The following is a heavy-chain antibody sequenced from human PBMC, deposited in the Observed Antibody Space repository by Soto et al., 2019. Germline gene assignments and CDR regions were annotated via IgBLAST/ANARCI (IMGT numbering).Heavy chain of an antibody. J-gene: IGHJ4*02. CDR3: ARPIGETTYFDY. Sequence: SETLSLTCAVYGGSFSGYYWSWIRQPPGKGLEWIGEINYSGSTYYNPSLKSRVTISVDTSKDQFSLKLSSVTAANTAVYYCARPIGETTYFDYWGQGTLVTVSS. V-gene: IGHV4-34*01. CDR2: INYSGST. D-gene: IGHD4-17*01. CDR1: GGSFSGYY.